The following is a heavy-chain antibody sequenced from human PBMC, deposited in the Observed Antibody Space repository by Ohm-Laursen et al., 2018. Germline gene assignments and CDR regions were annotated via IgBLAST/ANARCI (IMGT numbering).Heavy chain of an antibody. CDR2: IYSGGST. CDR3: AKVGYYYGMDV. J-gene: IGHJ6*02. Sequence: SLRLSCSASGFTVSSNYMSWVRQPPGKGLEWVSLIYSGGSTYYADSVKGRFTISRDNSKNTLYLQMNSLRAEDTAVYYCAKVGYYYGMDVWGQGTTVTVSS. CDR1: GFTVSSNY. V-gene: IGHV3-53*01.